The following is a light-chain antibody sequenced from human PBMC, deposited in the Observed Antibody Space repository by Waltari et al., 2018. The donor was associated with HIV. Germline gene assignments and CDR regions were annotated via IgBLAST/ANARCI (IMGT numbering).Light chain of an antibody. CDR3: HSRDSSGYHVV. CDR2: GRN. Sequence: SSNLTQDASVSVALGQTVRITCQGDSLRSYYASCYQQKPGQAPVVVFFGRNNRPSGIPDRFSGASSGNTASLTITGAQAEDEADYYCHSRDSSGYHVVFGGGTKVTVL. V-gene: IGLV3-19*01. CDR1: SLRSYY. J-gene: IGLJ2*01.